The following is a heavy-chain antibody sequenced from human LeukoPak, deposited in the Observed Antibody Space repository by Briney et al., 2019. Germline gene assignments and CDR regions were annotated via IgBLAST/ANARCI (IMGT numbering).Heavy chain of an antibody. CDR2: ISDSGGST. J-gene: IGHJ4*02. CDR3: AKDPRVGSRVATPCH. CDR1: GFTFTSYA. D-gene: IGHD5-24*01. V-gene: IGHV3-23*01. Sequence: GGSLRLSCAASGFTFTSYAMSWVRQAPGKGLEWVSAISDSGGSTYYADSVKGRFTIFRDNSKSTLFLQMNSLRAEDTAVYYCAKDPRVGSRVATPCHWGQGTLVTASS.